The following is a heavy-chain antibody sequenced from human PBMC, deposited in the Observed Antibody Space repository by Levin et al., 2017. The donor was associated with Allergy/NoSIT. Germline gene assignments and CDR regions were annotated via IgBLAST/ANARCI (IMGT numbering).Heavy chain of an antibody. D-gene: IGHD4-17*01. CDR1: GFTLNTNF. Sequence: GGSLRLSCAASGFTLNTNFMSWVRQAPGKGLEWVSVIYTGVDTFYSDSVKGRFTISRDDSKNTLYLQMNSLRAEDTAVYYCARDPVTTSGYGMDVWGQGTTVTVSS. V-gene: IGHV3-53*01. J-gene: IGHJ6*02. CDR2: IYTGVDT. CDR3: ARDPVTTSGYGMDV.